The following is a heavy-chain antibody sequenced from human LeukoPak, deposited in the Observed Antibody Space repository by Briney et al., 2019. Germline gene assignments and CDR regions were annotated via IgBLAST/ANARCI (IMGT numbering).Heavy chain of an antibody. CDR2: ISSSSSYI. J-gene: IGHJ4*02. D-gene: IGHD5-18*01. CDR3: ARDRRQYGYGDLFDY. Sequence: GGSLRLSCAASGFTFSSYSMNWVRQAPGKGLEWVSSISSSSSYIYYADSVKGRFTISRDNAKNSLYLQMNSLRAEDTAVYYCARDRRQYGYGDLFDYWGQGTLVTVSS. V-gene: IGHV3-21*01. CDR1: GFTFSSYS.